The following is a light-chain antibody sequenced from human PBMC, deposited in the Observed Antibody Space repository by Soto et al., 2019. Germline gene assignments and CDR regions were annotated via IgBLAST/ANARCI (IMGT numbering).Light chain of an antibody. J-gene: IGLJ1*01. Sequence: QSVLTQPASVSGSPGQSITISCAGTIRDVGAYNLVSWYQQYPGRAPQLILYEVRNRPSGVPDCFSGSKSGNTASLTISGLQAGDEADYYCCSYAGTYTFEVFGTGTKV. CDR1: IRDVGAYNL. V-gene: IGLV2-11*01. CDR2: EVR. CDR3: CSYAGTYTFEV.